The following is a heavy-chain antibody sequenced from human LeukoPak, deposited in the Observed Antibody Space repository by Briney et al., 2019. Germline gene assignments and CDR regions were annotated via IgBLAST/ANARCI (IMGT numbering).Heavy chain of an antibody. V-gene: IGHV3-30-3*01. D-gene: IGHD1-26*01. J-gene: IGHJ4*02. CDR3: ARGFYSGSYYVWDY. CDR1: GFTFSTYA. Sequence: GGSLRLSCAASGFTFSTYAIHWFRQAPGKELDWVALISYDGSNKFYADSVKGRFTFSRDNSKNTLYMQMNSLRAEDTAVYYCARGFYSGSYYVWDYWGQGTLVTVSS. CDR2: ISYDGSNK.